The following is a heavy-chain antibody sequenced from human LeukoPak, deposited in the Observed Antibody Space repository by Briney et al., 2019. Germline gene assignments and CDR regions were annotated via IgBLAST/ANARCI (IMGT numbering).Heavy chain of an antibody. V-gene: IGHV3-48*03. CDR2: ISSSGSTI. J-gene: IGHJ4*02. Sequence: GGSLRLSCAASGFTFSSYAMSWVRQAPGKGLEWVSYISSSGSTIYYADSVKGRFTISRDNAKNSLYLQTNSLRAEDTAVYYCARGAPYYYGSGSFLRPGHFDYWGQGTLVTVSS. D-gene: IGHD3-10*01. CDR3: ARGAPYYYGSGSFLRPGHFDY. CDR1: GFTFSSYA.